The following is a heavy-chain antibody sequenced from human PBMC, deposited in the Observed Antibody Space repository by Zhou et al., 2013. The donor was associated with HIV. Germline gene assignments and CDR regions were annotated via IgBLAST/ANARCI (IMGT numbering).Heavy chain of an antibody. CDR1: GGTFSNYA. J-gene: IGHJ4*02. V-gene: IGHV1-69*05. Sequence: QVQLVQSGAELKKPGSSVKVSCKASGGTFSNYAISWVRQAPGQGLEWMGGIIPIFEAASYAQKFQDRLTITTDESTTTAYMDLSSLRSEDTAIYYCARAQGDILTEGYFDYWGQGTLVTVSS. CDR3: ARAQGDILTEGYFDY. CDR2: IIPIFEAA. D-gene: IGHD3-9*01.